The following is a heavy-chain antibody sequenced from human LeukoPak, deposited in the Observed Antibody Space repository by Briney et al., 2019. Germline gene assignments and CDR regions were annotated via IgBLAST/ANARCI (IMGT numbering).Heavy chain of an antibody. V-gene: IGHV1-24*01. CDR1: GYTLTELS. Sequence: ASVKVFCKVSGYTLTELSMHWVRQAPAKGLEWKGGFDPEDGETIYAQKFQGRVTMTEDTSTDTAYMELSSLRSEDTAVYYCATVGGSYYGSHFDYWGQGTLVTVSS. J-gene: IGHJ4*02. CDR3: ATVGGSYYGSHFDY. D-gene: IGHD1-26*01. CDR2: FDPEDGET.